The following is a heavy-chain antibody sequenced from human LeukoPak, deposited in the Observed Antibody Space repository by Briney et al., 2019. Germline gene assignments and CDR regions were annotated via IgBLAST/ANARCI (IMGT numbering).Heavy chain of an antibody. Sequence: GGSLRLSCAASGFTFSGSAMHWVRQASGKGLEWVGRIRSKANSYATTYAASVKGRFTISRDDSKNTAYLQMNSLKTEDTAVYYCTKRGIATDTSDYWGQGTLVTVSS. V-gene: IGHV3-73*01. CDR1: GFTFSGSA. D-gene: IGHD6-13*01. CDR3: TKRGIATDTSDY. CDR2: IRSKANSYAT. J-gene: IGHJ4*02.